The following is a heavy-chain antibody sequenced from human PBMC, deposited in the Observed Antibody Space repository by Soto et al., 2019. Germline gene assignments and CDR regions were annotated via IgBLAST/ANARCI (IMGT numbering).Heavy chain of an antibody. CDR2: INYIGSA. CDR3: ARVGGSGSYSTRYFDY. D-gene: IGHD3-10*01. CDR1: GGSISSGGYY. J-gene: IGHJ4*02. Sequence: SETLSLTCTVSGGSISSGGYYWSWIRQHPGKGLEWIGYINYIGSAYYHPSLKSRVTISVDTSRNQFSLKLSSVTAADTAMYYCARVGGSGSYSTRYFDYWGQGTLVTVSS. V-gene: IGHV4-31*03.